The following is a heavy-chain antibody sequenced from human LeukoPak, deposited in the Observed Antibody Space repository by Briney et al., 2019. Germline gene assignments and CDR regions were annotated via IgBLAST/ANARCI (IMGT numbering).Heavy chain of an antibody. D-gene: IGHD3-10*01. J-gene: IGHJ4*02. V-gene: IGHV3-23*01. CDR3: ARTSSRLTDYDY. CDR2: ISGSGGST. Sequence: GGSLRLSCAASGFTFSSYGMSWVRQAPGKGLEWVSAISGSGGSTYYADSVKGRFTISRDNSKNTLYLQMNSLRAEDTAVYYCARTSSRLTDYDYWGQGTLVTVSS. CDR1: GFTFSSYG.